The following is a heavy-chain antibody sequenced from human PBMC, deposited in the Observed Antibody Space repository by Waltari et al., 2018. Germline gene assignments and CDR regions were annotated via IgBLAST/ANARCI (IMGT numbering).Heavy chain of an antibody. CDR2: ASFDGSTT. Sequence: QVQLVESGGGVVQPGMSLRLSCAASGFSLSHFGMHWVRQVPGKGVGWVALASFDGSTTYYADAVRGRFTISRDNSKNTLYLDINTLRVDDTAIYYCAKDAFGNTYLDHWGQGTLVTVSS. J-gene: IGHJ5*02. CDR3: AKDAFGNTYLDH. CDR1: GFSLSHFG. D-gene: IGHD3-10*01. V-gene: IGHV3-30*18.